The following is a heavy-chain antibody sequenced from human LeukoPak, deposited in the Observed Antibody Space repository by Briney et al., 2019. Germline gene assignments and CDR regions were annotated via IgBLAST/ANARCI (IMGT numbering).Heavy chain of an antibody. CDR3: ARDTEDFVY. Sequence: ASVKVSCKASGYTFTSYYIHWVRQAPGQGLEWMEIINPSGGSTTYAQKFQGRVTMTRDTSTSTVYMELSSLRSEDTAVYYCARDTEDFVYWGQGTLVTVSS. J-gene: IGHJ4*02. CDR1: GYTFTSYY. CDR2: INPSGGST. V-gene: IGHV1-46*01.